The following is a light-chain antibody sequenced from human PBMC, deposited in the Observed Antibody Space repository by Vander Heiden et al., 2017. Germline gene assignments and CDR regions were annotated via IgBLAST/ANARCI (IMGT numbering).Light chain of an antibody. CDR1: QSINSY. CDR3: QESYSTPFT. V-gene: IGKV1-39*01. Sequence: DIQMTQSPSSLSASVGDRVTITCRATQSINSYLNWYQQKPGKAPKLLIQAASKLQSGVSSRFSASGSGTDFSFTSSSLQPEDSATYYCQESYSTPFTFGPGTKVHI. J-gene: IGKJ3*01. CDR2: AAS.